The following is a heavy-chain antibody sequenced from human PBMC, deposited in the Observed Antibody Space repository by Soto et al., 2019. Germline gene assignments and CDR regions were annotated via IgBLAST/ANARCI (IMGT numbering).Heavy chain of an antibody. J-gene: IGHJ6*02. D-gene: IGHD3-3*01. CDR2: ISSSSSYI. Sequence: EVQLVESGGGLVKPGGSLRLSCAASGFTFSSYSMNWVRQAPGKGLEWVSSISSSSSYIYYADSVKGRFTISRDNAKNSLYLQMNSLRAEDTAVYYCASGPDFWSGYYGYYYYGMDVWGQGTTVTVSS. CDR3: ASGPDFWSGYYGYYYYGMDV. V-gene: IGHV3-21*01. CDR1: GFTFSSYS.